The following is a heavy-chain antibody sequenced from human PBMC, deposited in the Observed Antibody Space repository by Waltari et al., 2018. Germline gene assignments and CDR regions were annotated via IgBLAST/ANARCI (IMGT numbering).Heavy chain of an antibody. CDR1: GFTFSSFA. CDR2: IRGSGAAI. V-gene: IGHV3-23*01. CDR3: AEAGLYVRDYYYDYSMGV. J-gene: IGHJ6*02. D-gene: IGHD3-16*01. Sequence: EVQLLESGGGLVQPGGSLRLSCAASGFTFSSFAMGWVRQAPGKGLEWVSSIRGSGAAIYYADSVKGRFTISRDNSKNTLYLQMISLRAEDTAVYYCAEAGLYVRDYYYDYSMGVWGQGTTVTVSS.